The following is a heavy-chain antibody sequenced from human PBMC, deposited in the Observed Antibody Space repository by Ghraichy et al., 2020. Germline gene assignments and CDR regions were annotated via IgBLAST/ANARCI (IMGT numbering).Heavy chain of an antibody. J-gene: IGHJ4*02. CDR2: ISVYNGHT. D-gene: IGHD3-10*01. Sequence: ASVKVSCKASGYTFTDYGINWVRQAPGQGLEWMGWISVYNGHTSYAQKLQERVTMTTETSTSTAYVELRGLRSDDTAVYYCARDSRQYYYGSGSYSDYWGQGTLVTVSS. V-gene: IGHV1-18*01. CDR3: ARDSRQYYYGSGSYSDY. CDR1: GYTFTDYG.